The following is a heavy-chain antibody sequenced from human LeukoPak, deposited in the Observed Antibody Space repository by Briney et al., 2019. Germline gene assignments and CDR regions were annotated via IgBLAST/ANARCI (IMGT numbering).Heavy chain of an antibody. V-gene: IGHV3-73*01. CDR2: IRNKANSYAT. CDR3: SRVDRTWYFDL. CDR1: GFTFSGAA. J-gene: IGHJ2*01. D-gene: IGHD3/OR15-3a*01. Sequence: GGSLRLSCAASGFTFSGAAMHWVRQASGKGLEWVGRIRNKANSYATAYAASVKGRFTISRDDSRNTAYLQMNSLKTVDTAVYYCSRVDRTWYFDLWGRGTLVTVSS.